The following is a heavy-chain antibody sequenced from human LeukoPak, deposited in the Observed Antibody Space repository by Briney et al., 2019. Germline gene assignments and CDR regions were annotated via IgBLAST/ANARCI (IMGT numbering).Heavy chain of an antibody. CDR1: GFTVSSKY. V-gene: IGHV3-53*01. Sequence: GGSLRLSCAASGFTVSSKYMTWVRQAPGKGLEWVSVIYRGGNTYYADSVKGRFSISRDNSKNTLYLQMNSLRAEDTAVYYCAKEGFGSGEGYWGQGTLVTVSS. D-gene: IGHD3-10*01. CDR2: IYRGGNT. CDR3: AKEGFGSGEGY. J-gene: IGHJ4*02.